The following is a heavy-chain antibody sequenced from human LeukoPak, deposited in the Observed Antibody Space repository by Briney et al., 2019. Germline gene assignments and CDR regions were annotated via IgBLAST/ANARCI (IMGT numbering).Heavy chain of an antibody. V-gene: IGHV1-69*04. CDR1: GGTFSSYT. CDR2: IIPILGIA. D-gene: IGHD3-22*01. Sequence: SVKVSCKASGGTFSSYTISWVRQAPGQGLEWMGRIIPILGIANYAQKFQGRATITADKSTSTAYMELSSLRSEDTAVYYCARDPPNYYDSSGYPDSFDYWGQGTLVTVSS. J-gene: IGHJ4*02. CDR3: ARDPPNYYDSSGYPDSFDY.